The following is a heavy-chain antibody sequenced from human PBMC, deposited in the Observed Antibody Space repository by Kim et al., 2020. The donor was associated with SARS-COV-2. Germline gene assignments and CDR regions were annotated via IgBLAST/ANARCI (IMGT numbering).Heavy chain of an antibody. J-gene: IGHJ4*02. CDR2: INHSGST. CDR3: ARAPLAVAPIDY. CDR1: GGSFSGYY. D-gene: IGHD6-19*01. V-gene: IGHV4-34*01. Sequence: SETLSLTCAVYGGSFSGYYWSWIRQPPGKGLEWIGEINHSGSTNYNPSLKSRVTISVDTSKNQFSLKLSSVTAADTAVYYCARAPLAVAPIDYWGQGTLVTVSS.